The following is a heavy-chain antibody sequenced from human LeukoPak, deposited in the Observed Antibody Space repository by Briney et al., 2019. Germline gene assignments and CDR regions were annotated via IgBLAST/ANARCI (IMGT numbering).Heavy chain of an antibody. J-gene: IGHJ4*02. CDR3: ARASSYYGSGSYRDFDY. D-gene: IGHD3-10*01. CDR1: GYTFTSYD. V-gene: IGHV1-8*02. CDR2: MNPNSGNT. Sequence: ASVKVSCKASGYTFTSYDINWVRQATGQGLEWMGWMNPNSGNTGYAQKFQGRVTMTRDTSTSTVYMELSSLRSEDTAVYYCARASSYYGSGSYRDFDYWGQGTLVTVSS.